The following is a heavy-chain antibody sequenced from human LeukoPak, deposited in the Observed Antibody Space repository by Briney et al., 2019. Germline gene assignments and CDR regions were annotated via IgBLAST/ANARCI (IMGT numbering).Heavy chain of an antibody. J-gene: IGHJ4*02. CDR1: GFTFSSYE. Sequence: PGGSLRLSCAASGFTFSSYEMNWVRQAPGKGLEWVSYSSSSGSTIYYADSVKGRFTISRDNAKNSLYLQMNSLRAEDTAVYYCASTPRPFGEVIQDYWGQGTLVTVSS. CDR3: ASTPRPFGEVIQDY. V-gene: IGHV3-48*03. D-gene: IGHD3-3*01. CDR2: SSSSGSTI.